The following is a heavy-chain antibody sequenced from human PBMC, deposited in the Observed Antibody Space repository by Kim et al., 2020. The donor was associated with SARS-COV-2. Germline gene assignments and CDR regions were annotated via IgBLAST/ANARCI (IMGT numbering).Heavy chain of an antibody. CDR1: GYTFTSYD. J-gene: IGHJ4*02. D-gene: IGHD6-19*01. V-gene: IGHV1-8*01. CDR3: ARAAYSSGWYVEMATIFGTAAGESGIDY. Sequence: ASVKVSCKASGYTFTSYDINWVRQATGQGLEWMGWMNPNSGNTGYAQKFQGRVTMTRNTSISTAYMELSSLRSEDTAVYYCARAAYSSGWYVEMATIFGTAAGESGIDYWGQGTLVTVSS. CDR2: MNPNSGNT.